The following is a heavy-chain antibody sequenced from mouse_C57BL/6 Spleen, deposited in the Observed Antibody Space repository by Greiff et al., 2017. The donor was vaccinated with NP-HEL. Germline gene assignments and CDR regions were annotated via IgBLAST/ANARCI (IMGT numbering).Heavy chain of an antibody. CDR1: GFTFSSYT. J-gene: IGHJ4*01. Sequence: EVQLVESGGGLVKPGGSLKLSCAASGFTFSSYTMSWVRQTPEKRLEWVATISGGGGNTYYPDSVKGRFTISRDNAKNTLYLQMSSLMSEDTALYYCARHYYYGSSYLYAMDYWGQGTSVTVSS. D-gene: IGHD1-1*01. V-gene: IGHV5-9*01. CDR3: ARHYYYGSSYLYAMDY. CDR2: ISGGGGNT.